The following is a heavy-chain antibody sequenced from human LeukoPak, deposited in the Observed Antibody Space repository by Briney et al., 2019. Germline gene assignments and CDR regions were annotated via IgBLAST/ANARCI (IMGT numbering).Heavy chain of an antibody. J-gene: IGHJ4*02. V-gene: IGHV4-39*07. CDR3: ARERVYDYVWGSYRPLTN. CDR1: GDSISSSNYY. Sequence: SETLSLTCTVSGDSISSSNYYWGWIRQPPGKGLEWIGHIYYSGSTYYNPSLKSRVTISVDTSKNQFSLKLSSVTAADTAVYYCARERVYDYVWGSYRPLTNWGQGTLVTVSS. D-gene: IGHD3-16*02. CDR2: IYYSGST.